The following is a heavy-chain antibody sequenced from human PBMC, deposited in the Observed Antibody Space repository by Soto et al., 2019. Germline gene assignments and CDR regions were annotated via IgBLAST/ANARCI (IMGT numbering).Heavy chain of an antibody. CDR3: ARESSSSSGWYSSQRYFQH. CDR2: ISSNGGST. D-gene: IGHD6-19*01. Sequence: EVQLVESGGGLVQPGGSLRLSCAASGFTFSSYAMHWVRQAPGKGLEYVSAISSNGGSTYYANSVKGRFTISRDNSKNTLYLQRGSLRAEDMAVYYCARESSSSSGWYSSQRYFQHWGQGTLVTVSS. CDR1: GFTFSSYA. J-gene: IGHJ1*01. V-gene: IGHV3-64*01.